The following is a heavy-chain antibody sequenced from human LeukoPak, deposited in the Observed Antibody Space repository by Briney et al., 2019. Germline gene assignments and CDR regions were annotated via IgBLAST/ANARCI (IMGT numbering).Heavy chain of an antibody. Sequence: ASVKVSCKASGYTFTGYYIHWVRQAPRQGLEWMGWINPTSGATNYAQKFQGRVTMTRDTSISTAYMELNSLRSDDTAVYFCARLSIPITTIDYWGQGTLVTVSS. J-gene: IGHJ4*02. V-gene: IGHV1-2*02. CDR1: GYTFTGYY. CDR3: ARLSIPITTIDY. D-gene: IGHD1-1*01. CDR2: INPTSGAT.